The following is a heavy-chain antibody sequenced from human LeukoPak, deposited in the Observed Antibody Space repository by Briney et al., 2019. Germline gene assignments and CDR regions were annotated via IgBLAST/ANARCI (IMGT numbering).Heavy chain of an antibody. V-gene: IGHV1-2*02. D-gene: IGHD2-2*01. CDR2: INPNSGGT. J-gene: IGHJ5*02. Sequence: ASVKVSCKASGYTFTGYYMHWVRQAPGQGLEWMGWINPNSGGTNYAQKFQGRVTMTRDASISTAYMELSRLRSDDTAVYYCARDGRYCSSTSCYAGNWFDPWGQGTLVTVSS. CDR1: GYTFTGYY. CDR3: ARDGRYCSSTSCYAGNWFDP.